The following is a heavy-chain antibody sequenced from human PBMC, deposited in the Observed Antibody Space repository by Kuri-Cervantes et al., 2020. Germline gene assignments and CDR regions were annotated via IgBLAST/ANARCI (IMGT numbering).Heavy chain of an antibody. Sequence: SQTLSLTCAVYGGSFTGYYWGWIRQPPGKGLEWIGSIYYSGSTYYNPSLKSRVTISVDTSKNQFSLKLNSVTAADTAVYYCARAAAAAPVADWGQGTLVTVSS. J-gene: IGHJ4*02. CDR1: GGSFTGYY. CDR2: IYYSGST. CDR3: ARAAAAAPVAD. V-gene: IGHV4-34*01. D-gene: IGHD6-13*01.